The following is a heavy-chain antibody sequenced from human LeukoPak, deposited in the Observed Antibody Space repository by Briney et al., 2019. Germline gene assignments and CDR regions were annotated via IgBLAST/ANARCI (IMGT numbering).Heavy chain of an antibody. Sequence: GGSLRLSCAASGFTFSSYDMHWVRQSTEKGLEWVSGIGIAGDTYHVDSVKGRFTISKDNSKNTLYLQMNSLRAEDTAVYYCARSLQGQWLVLGYYYMDVWGKGTTVTVSS. D-gene: IGHD6-19*01. CDR1: GFTFSSYD. CDR3: ARSLQGQWLVLGYYYMDV. J-gene: IGHJ6*03. V-gene: IGHV3-13*01. CDR2: IGIAGDT.